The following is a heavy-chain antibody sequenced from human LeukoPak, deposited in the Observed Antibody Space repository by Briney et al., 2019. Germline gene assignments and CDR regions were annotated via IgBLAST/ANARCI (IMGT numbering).Heavy chain of an antibody. V-gene: IGHV1-18*01. Sequence: ASVKVSFKASGYTFTSYGISWVRQAPGQGLEWMGWISAYNGNTNYAQKLQGRVTMTTDTSTSTAYMELRSLRSDDTAVYYCARGGDPGYCSSTSCYRAFDIWGQGTMVTVSS. D-gene: IGHD2-2*01. CDR3: ARGGDPGYCSSTSCYRAFDI. CDR1: GYTFTSYG. CDR2: ISAYNGNT. J-gene: IGHJ3*02.